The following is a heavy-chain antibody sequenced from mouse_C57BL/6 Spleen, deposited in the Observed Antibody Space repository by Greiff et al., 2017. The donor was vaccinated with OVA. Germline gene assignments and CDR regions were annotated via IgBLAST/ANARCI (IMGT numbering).Heavy chain of an antibody. Sequence: VPLKESGPGLVQPSQSLSITCTVSGFSLTSSGVHWVRQSPGTGLEWLGVIWSGGSTDYNAAFLSRLSLSKDNSTSQVFFKMNSLQADDAAIDYCAKGDYGNYNYAMDYWGQGTSVTVSS. D-gene: IGHD2-1*01. CDR1: GFSLTSSG. J-gene: IGHJ4*01. CDR2: IWSGGST. V-gene: IGHV2-2*01. CDR3: AKGDYGNYNYAMDY.